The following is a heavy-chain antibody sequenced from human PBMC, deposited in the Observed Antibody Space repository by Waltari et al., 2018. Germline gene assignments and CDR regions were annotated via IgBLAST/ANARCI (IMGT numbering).Heavy chain of an antibody. V-gene: IGHV3-21*01. Sequence: EVQLVESGGGLVKPGGSLRLSCAASGLTFSSYSMNWARTAPGKGMEWVSSISSSSSYIYYADSVKGRFTISRDNAKNSLYLQMNSLRAEDTAVYYCARGRRQPGAFDIWGQGTMVTVSS. CDR1: GLTFSSYS. CDR2: ISSSSSYI. CDR3: ARGRRQPGAFDI. J-gene: IGHJ3*02.